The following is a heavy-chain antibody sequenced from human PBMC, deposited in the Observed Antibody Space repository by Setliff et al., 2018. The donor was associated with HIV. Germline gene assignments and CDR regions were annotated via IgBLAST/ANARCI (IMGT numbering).Heavy chain of an antibody. CDR1: GFSLSATSMG. J-gene: IGHJ4*02. V-gene: IGHV2-5*02. CDR3: THRRRDGFIPY. Sequence: SGPTLVNPTQPLTLTCTFSGFSLSATSMGVGWVRQPPGKALEWLALIYWDDDKRYSPSLESRLTITKDTSKSQVVLTMTNMDSVDTATYYCTHRRRDGFIPYWGQGTRVTVSS. CDR2: IYWDDDK. D-gene: IGHD2-21*01.